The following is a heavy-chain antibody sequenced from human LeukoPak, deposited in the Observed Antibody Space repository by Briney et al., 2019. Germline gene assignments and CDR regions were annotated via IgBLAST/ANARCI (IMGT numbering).Heavy chain of an antibody. D-gene: IGHD2/OR15-2a*01. CDR1: GFTFSSYD. Sequence: HPGGSLRLSCAASGFTFSSYDMHWVRQATGKGLEWVSAIGTAGDTYYPGSVKGRFTVSRDNSENTVYLQMNSLRAEDTAVYYCAKDHYWDYFRGADYWGQGTLVTVSS. CDR2: IGTAGDT. CDR3: AKDHYWDYFRGADY. V-gene: IGHV3-13*01. J-gene: IGHJ4*02.